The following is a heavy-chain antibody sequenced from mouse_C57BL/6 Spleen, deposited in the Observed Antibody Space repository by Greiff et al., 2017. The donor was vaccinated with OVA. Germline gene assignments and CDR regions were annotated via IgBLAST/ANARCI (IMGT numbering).Heavy chain of an antibody. CDR3: ARDLLTTERYFDV. D-gene: IGHD1-1*01. V-gene: IGHV5-17*01. Sequence: EVKVVESGGGLVKPGGSLKLSCAASGFTFSDYGMHWVRQAPEKGLEWVAYISSGSSTIYYADTVKGRFTISRDNAKNTLFLQMTSLRSEDTAMYYCARDLLTTERYFDVWGTGTTVTVSS. CDR1: GFTFSDYG. J-gene: IGHJ1*03. CDR2: ISSGSSTI.